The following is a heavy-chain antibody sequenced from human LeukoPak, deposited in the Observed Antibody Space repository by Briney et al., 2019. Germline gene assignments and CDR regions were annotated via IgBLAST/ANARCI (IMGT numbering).Heavy chain of an antibody. Sequence: GGSLRLSCAASXXXXXXXXXXXVXXXXXXXXXXVXVIXHDGXNXYFADSVKGXFTVSRDNSKNTLYLQMDSLRVEDTAVYYCARDRGSNDPIDYWGQGTLVTVSS. D-gene: IGHD4-23*01. CDR3: ARDRGSNDPIDY. CDR2: IXHDGXNX. V-gene: IGHV3-33*01. J-gene: IGHJ4*02. CDR1: XXXXXXXX.